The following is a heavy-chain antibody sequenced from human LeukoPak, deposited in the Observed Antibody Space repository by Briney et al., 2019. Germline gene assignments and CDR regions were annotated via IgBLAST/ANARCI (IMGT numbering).Heavy chain of an antibody. J-gene: IGHJ4*02. CDR1: GGSISGFY. D-gene: IGHD4-11*01. Sequence: SETLSLICTVSGGSISGFYWSWIRQPPGKGLEWIGYMDKSGSTTYNPSLKSRVTISVDTSKNRFSLKLSPVTAADTAVYYCARDYSKGGGFDFWGQGTLVTVSS. V-gene: IGHV4-59*01. CDR3: ARDYSKGGGFDF. CDR2: MDKSGST.